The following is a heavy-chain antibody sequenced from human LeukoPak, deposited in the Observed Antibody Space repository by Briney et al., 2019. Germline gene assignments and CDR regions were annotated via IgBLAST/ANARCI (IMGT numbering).Heavy chain of an antibody. CDR2: INLSGGST. Sequence: GGSARVSCRASGYTFTSSYMHWVPQSPGKGREWMGLINLSGGSTSYAQKCQGSVTMTRDMSTSAVYIELSSLRSEDKAVYYCASSGRYYDSSCYYLSFDIWGQGTMVTVSS. J-gene: IGHJ3*02. D-gene: IGHD3-22*01. CDR1: GYTFTSSY. V-gene: IGHV1-46*01. CDR3: ASSGRYYDSSCYYLSFDI.